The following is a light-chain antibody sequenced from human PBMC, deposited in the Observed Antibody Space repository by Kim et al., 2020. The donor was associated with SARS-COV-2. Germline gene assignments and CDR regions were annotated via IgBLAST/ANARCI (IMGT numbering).Light chain of an antibody. J-gene: IGLJ2*01. CDR3: QTWGTGIQG. Sequence: ASVQRTCTLRSGHSCYAISWHQQQPEKGPRYLMKLNSDGSHSKGDGIPDRFSGSSSGAERYLTISSLQSEDEADYSCQTWGTGIQGFGGGTQLTVL. CDR1: SGHSCYA. V-gene: IGLV4-69*01. CDR2: LNSDGSH.